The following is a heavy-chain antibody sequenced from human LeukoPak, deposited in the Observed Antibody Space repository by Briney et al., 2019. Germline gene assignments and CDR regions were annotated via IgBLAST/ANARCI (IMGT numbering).Heavy chain of an antibody. D-gene: IGHD3-3*01. CDR2: ISSSSSYI. Sequence: PGGSLRLSCAASGFTFSSYGMHWVRQAPGKGLEWVSSISSSSSYIYYADSVKGRFTISRDNAKNSLYLQMNSLRAEDTAVYYCAKAHDFWSGYYDYWGQGTLVTVSS. CDR3: AKAHDFWSGYYDY. V-gene: IGHV3-21*04. CDR1: GFTFSSYG. J-gene: IGHJ4*02.